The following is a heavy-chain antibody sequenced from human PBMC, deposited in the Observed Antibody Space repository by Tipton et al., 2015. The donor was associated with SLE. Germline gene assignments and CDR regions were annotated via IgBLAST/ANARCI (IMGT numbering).Heavy chain of an antibody. CDR1: GGSINNYF. CDR2: IYYTGGT. CDR3: ARDLRGNFDYYFDY. Sequence: LSLTCTVSGGSINNYFWSWIRQPPGKGLEWIGYIYYTGGTNYNPSLKSRVTMSLDSSKNQFSLSLRSVTAADTAVYYCARDLRGNFDYYFDYWGQGVLVTVSS. J-gene: IGHJ4*02. V-gene: IGHV4-59*01.